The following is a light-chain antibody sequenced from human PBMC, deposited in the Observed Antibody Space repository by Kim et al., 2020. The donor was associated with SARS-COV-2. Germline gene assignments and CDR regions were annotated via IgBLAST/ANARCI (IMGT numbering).Light chain of an antibody. V-gene: IGKV3-20*01. CDR3: QQYGSSPLT. CDR1: QSVSSSY. J-gene: IGKJ4*01. CDR2: GAS. Sequence: SPGERTALASRASQSVSSSYLAWYQQKPGQAPRLLIYGASSRATGIPDRFSGSGSGTDFTLTISRLEPEDFAVYYCQQYGSSPLTFGGGTKVEIK.